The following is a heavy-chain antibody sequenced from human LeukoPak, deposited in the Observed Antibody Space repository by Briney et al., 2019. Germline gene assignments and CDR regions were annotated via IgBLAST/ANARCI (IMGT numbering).Heavy chain of an antibody. Sequence: GGSLRLSCAASGFAFSDYYMSWIRQAPGKGLEWVSYISSSGSTTFYSDSVKGRFTISRDNAKNSLSLQMNNLRAEDTAVYYCASCPNYYYYMDVWGKGTTVTVSS. J-gene: IGHJ6*03. CDR1: GFAFSDYY. V-gene: IGHV3-11*04. CDR2: ISSSGSTT. CDR3: ASCPNYYYYMDV.